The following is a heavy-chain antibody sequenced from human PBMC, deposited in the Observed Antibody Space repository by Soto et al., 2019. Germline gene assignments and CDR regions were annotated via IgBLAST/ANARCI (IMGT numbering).Heavy chain of an antibody. D-gene: IGHD6-19*01. J-gene: IGHJ4*02. CDR3: ARAYVSSGWSKLDY. CDR2: IMSDGTSI. Sequence: GGSLRLSCAASGFTFSTYWMYWVRQAPGTGLVWVSRIMSDGTSITYADSVKGRFTISRDNAKNTLYLQMNSLRAEDTAVYYCARAYVSSGWSKLDYWGQGTLVTVSS. V-gene: IGHV3-74*01. CDR1: GFTFSTYW.